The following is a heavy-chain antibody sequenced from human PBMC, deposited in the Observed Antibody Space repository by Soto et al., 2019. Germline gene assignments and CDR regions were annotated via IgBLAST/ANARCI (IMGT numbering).Heavy chain of an antibody. Sequence: SETLSLTCTVSGGSISSGGYYWSWIRQPPGKGLEWIGYIYYSGSTNYNPSLKSRVTISVDTSKNQFSLKLSSVTAADTAVYYCARFNWYFDLWGRGTLVTVPQ. CDR1: GGSISSGGYY. V-gene: IGHV4-61*08. CDR2: IYYSGST. CDR3: ARFNWYFDL. J-gene: IGHJ2*01.